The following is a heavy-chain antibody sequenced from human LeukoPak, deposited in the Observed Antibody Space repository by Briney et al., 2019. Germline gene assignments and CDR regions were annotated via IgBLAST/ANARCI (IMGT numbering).Heavy chain of an antibody. CDR3: AGEILPRYCSSTSRYSNY. Sequence: PGGSLRLSCAASGFTFSNSAMSWVRQAPGKGLEWVSTLSGSGITTYYADSVRGRFTISRDNSKNTLYLKMNSLRAEHPAVYNCAGEILPRYCSSTSRYSNYWGQRTLVT. J-gene: IGHJ4*02. CDR2: LSGSGITT. D-gene: IGHD2-2*01. CDR1: GFTFSNSA. V-gene: IGHV3-23*01.